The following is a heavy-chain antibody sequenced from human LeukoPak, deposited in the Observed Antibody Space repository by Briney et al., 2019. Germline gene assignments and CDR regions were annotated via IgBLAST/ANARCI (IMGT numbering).Heavy chain of an antibody. Sequence: PSETLSLTCTVSGGSISSYYWSWIRQPPGRGLEWIGYIYYSGSTNYNPSLKSRVTISVDTSKNQFSLKLSSVTAADAAVYYCARRARYSSGWYWFDPWGQGTLVTVSS. CDR1: GGSISSYY. CDR2: IYYSGST. V-gene: IGHV4-59*12. CDR3: ARRARYSSGWYWFDP. J-gene: IGHJ5*02. D-gene: IGHD6-19*01.